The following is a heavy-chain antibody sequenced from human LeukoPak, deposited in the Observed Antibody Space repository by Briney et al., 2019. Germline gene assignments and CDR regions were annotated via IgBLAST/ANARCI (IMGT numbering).Heavy chain of an antibody. CDR1: GFTFSSYA. J-gene: IGHJ5*02. CDR2: ISGSGGST. CDR3: AKDPVVVPAAMEVDNWFDP. V-gene: IGHV3-23*01. Sequence: GGSLRLSCAASGFTFSSYAMSGVRQAPGKGLERVSAISGSGGSTYYADSVKGRFTISRDNSKNTLYLQMNSLRAADTAVYYCAKDPVVVPAAMEVDNWFDPWGQGTLVTVSS. D-gene: IGHD2-2*01.